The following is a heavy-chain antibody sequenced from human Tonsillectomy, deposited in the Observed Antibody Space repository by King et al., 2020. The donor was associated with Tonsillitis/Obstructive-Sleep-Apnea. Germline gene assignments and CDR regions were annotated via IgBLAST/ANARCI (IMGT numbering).Heavy chain of an antibody. CDR3: ARVIEDFWGGYFPFDY. CDR2: ISSSSSYI. CDR1: GFTFSSYS. Sequence: VQLVESGGGLVKPGGSLRLSCAASGFTFSSYSMNWVRQAPGKGLEWVSSISSSSSYIYYADSVKGRFTISRDNAKNSLYLQMNSLRAEDTAVYYCARVIEDFWGGYFPFDYWGQGTLVTVSS. D-gene: IGHD3-3*01. V-gene: IGHV3-21*01. J-gene: IGHJ4*02.